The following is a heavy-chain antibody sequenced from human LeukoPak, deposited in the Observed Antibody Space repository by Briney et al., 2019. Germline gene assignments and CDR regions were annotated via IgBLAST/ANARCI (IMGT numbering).Heavy chain of an antibody. D-gene: IGHD1-26*01. CDR2: ISWNSGSI. CDR1: GFTFDDYA. Sequence: GGSLRLSCAASGFTFDDYAKHWVRQAPGKGLEWVSGISWNSGSIGYADSVKGRFTISRDNAKNSLYLQMNSLRAEDTAVYYCARESGSSAYYYYGMDVWGQGTMVTVSS. V-gene: IGHV3-9*01. CDR3: ARESGSSAYYYYGMDV. J-gene: IGHJ6*02.